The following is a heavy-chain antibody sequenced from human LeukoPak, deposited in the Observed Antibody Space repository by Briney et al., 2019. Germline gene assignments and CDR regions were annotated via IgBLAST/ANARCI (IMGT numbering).Heavy chain of an antibody. CDR1: GLTFSDHY. CDR3: VRVIKDPTTVSSYFDY. Sequence: QPGGSLTLSCAASGLTFSDHYMDWVRQAPGKGLEWVIRSRIKAKSYTTEYAASVRGRFTISRDDTKNSVYLRMNSLKAEDTAVYYCVRVIKDPTTVSSYFDYWGQGTLVTVSS. CDR2: SRIKAKSYTT. V-gene: IGHV3-72*01. D-gene: IGHD4-11*01. J-gene: IGHJ4*02.